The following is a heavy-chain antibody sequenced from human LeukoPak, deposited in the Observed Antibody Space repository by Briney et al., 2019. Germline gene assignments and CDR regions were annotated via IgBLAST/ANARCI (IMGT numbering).Heavy chain of an antibody. D-gene: IGHD3-10*01. CDR3: ARGPSGVGFDY. Sequence: GGTLRLSCAASGFTFSSYAMHWVRQAPGKGLEYVSAISSNGGSTYYANSVKGRLTISRDNSKNTLYLQMGSLGAEDMAVYYCARGPSGVGFDYWGQGTLVTVSS. CDR2: ISSNGGST. V-gene: IGHV3-64*01. J-gene: IGHJ4*02. CDR1: GFTFSSYA.